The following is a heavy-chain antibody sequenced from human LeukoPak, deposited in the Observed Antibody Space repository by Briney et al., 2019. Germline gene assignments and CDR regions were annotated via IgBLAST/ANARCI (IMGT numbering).Heavy chain of an antibody. CDR3: AKERDSAFDS. Sequence: GGSLRLSCAASGFTFSSYAMSWFRQAPGKGLEWLSGISDIGRAYYTDSVKGRFTISRDNSKYMLYVQVNNLRAEDMAIYYCAKERDSAFDSWGRGTLVTVSS. D-gene: IGHD4-11*01. V-gene: IGHV3-23*01. CDR2: ISDIGRA. CDR1: GFTFSSYA. J-gene: IGHJ5*01.